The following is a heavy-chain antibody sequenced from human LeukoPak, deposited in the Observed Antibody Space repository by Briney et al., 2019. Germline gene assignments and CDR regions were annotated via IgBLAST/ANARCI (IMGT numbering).Heavy chain of an antibody. V-gene: IGHV3-23*01. D-gene: IGHD3-10*01. Sequence: GGSLRLSCAASGFTFSSYAMSWVSQAPGKGLEWVSAISGSGGSTYYADSVKGRFTISRDNSKNTLYLQMNSLRAEDTAVYYCAKDLSPLYYGSGSYSDYWGQGTLVTVSS. CDR2: ISGSGGST. CDR3: AKDLSPLYYGSGSYSDY. J-gene: IGHJ4*02. CDR1: GFTFSSYA.